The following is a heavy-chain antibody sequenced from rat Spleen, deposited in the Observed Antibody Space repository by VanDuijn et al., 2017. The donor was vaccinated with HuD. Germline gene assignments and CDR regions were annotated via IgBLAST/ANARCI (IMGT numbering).Heavy chain of an antibody. J-gene: IGHJ3*01. CDR3: ARKGYGGYDNWFAY. V-gene: IGHV5-62*01. CDR2: ISRSGGT. Sequence: VQLVESGGGLVQPGKSLKLSCSASGFTFSDYGMHWIRQAPGKGLDWVAYISRSGGTIYADAVKGRFTISRDNAKNTLYLQLNSLKSEDTAIYYCARKGYGGYDNWFAYWGQGTLVTVSS. D-gene: IGHD1-11*01. CDR1: GFTFSDYG.